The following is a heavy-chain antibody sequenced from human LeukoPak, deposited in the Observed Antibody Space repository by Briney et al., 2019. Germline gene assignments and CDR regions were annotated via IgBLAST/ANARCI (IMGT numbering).Heavy chain of an antibody. Sequence: SETLSLTCTVSGGSISSYYWSWIRQPPGKGLEWIGYIYYSGSTNYKSSLKSRVTISVDTSKNQFSLKLSSVTAADTAVYYCARITGRWLQARRYYFDYWGQGTLVTVSS. CDR3: ARITGRWLQARRYYFDY. V-gene: IGHV4-59*12. CDR1: GGSISSYY. CDR2: IYYSGST. J-gene: IGHJ4*02. D-gene: IGHD5-24*01.